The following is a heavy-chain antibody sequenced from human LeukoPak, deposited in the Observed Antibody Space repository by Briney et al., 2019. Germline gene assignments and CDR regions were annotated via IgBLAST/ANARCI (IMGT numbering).Heavy chain of an antibody. CDR2: ICPSDSDT. CDR1: GYSFATYW. Sequence: GESLKISCKGSGYSFATYWIGWVRQMPGKGLEWMGIICPSDSDTRYSPSFRGQVTISADQSINTAYLQWSSLKASDTAMYYCARHETMVRGVTDWGQGTLVTVSS. V-gene: IGHV5-51*01. J-gene: IGHJ4*02. D-gene: IGHD3-10*01. CDR3: ARHETMVRGVTD.